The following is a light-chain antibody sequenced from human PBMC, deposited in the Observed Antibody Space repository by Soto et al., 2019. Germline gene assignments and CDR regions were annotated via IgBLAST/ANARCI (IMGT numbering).Light chain of an antibody. Sequence: EIVMTQSPATLSVSPGERATLSCRASQSVSSKLAWFQQKPGQAPSLLIYGVSTRAAGVPARFSGSGSGTEFTLTINSLQSEDFAVYYCQQYNNWPHTFGQGTKLEIK. J-gene: IGKJ2*01. CDR2: GVS. CDR1: QSVSSK. CDR3: QQYNNWPHT. V-gene: IGKV3-15*01.